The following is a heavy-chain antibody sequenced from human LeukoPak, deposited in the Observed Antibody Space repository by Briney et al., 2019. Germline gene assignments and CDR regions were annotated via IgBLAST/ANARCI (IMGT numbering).Heavy chain of an antibody. CDR2: IYHDGST. CDR1: GGSISSNNW. Sequence: SETLSLTCAVSGGSISSNNWWIWVRQSPEKGLEWIGEIYHDGSTNYNPSLKSRVTISMDKSKNQLSLKLNFVTAADTAVYYCARAHGSGREGWFDPWGQGTLVTVSS. D-gene: IGHD3-10*01. J-gene: IGHJ5*02. CDR3: ARAHGSGREGWFDP. V-gene: IGHV4-4*02.